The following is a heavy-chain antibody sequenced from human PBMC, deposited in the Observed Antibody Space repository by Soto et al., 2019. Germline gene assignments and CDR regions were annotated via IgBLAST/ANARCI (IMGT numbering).Heavy chain of an antibody. D-gene: IGHD3-22*01. CDR2: ISYDGNNK. Sequence: QEQLVKSGGGVVQPGRSLRLSCAASGFTFSSYGMHWVRQAPGKGLEWVAVISYDGNNKYYADSVKGRFTISRDNFENTLYLQMDSLRAEDTAVYYCAKIPYFDSSGYLFQHWGQGTLVTVSS. CDR1: GFTFSSYG. V-gene: IGHV3-30*18. CDR3: AKIPYFDSSGYLFQH. J-gene: IGHJ1*01.